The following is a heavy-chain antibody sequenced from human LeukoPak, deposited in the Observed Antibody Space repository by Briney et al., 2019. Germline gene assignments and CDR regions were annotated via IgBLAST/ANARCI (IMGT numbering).Heavy chain of an antibody. CDR1: RFTFYSID. CDR3: ARAIDY. Sequence: PGGTLSIYCSASRFTFYSIDMKRLPQAPGKGLEWVSYISSSGSTIYYADSVKGRFTISRDNAKNSLYLQMNSLRAEDTAVYYCARAIDYWGQGTLVTVSS. CDR2: ISSSGSTI. V-gene: IGHV3-48*03. J-gene: IGHJ4*02.